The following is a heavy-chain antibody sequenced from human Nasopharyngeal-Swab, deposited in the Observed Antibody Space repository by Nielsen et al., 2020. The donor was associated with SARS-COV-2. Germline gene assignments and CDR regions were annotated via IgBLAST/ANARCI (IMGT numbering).Heavy chain of an antibody. V-gene: IGHV3-53*01. J-gene: IGHJ5*02. Sequence: GESLKISCAASGFTVSSNYMSWVRQAPGKGLEWVSVIYSGGSTYYADSVQGRFTISRDNSKNTLYLQMNSLRAEDTAVYYCARDIWFGDWGQGTLVTVSS. CDR1: GFTVSSNY. CDR3: ARDIWFGD. CDR2: IYSGGST.